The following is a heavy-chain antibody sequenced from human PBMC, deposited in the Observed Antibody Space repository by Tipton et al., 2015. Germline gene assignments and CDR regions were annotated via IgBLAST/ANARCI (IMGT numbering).Heavy chain of an antibody. V-gene: IGHV4-59*01. J-gene: IGHJ6*02. CDR1: SDSINKYY. Sequence: LSLTCTVSSDSINKYYWSWIRQPPGKELQWIGYIQYSGGTNYNPSLESRVSMSVDTSKTQFSLEMRSVTATDTAVYYCAREAVARYYYGMDVWGQGTTATVSS. D-gene: IGHD6-19*01. CDR3: AREAVARYYYGMDV. CDR2: IQYSGGT.